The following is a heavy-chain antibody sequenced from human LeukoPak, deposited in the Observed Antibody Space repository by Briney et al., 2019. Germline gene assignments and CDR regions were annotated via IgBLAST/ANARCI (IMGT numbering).Heavy chain of an antibody. CDR3: ARDAVVTTQFYYYYYMDV. D-gene: IGHD2-21*02. Sequence: PGGSLRLSCAASGFTFSSYWMSWVRQAPGKGLEWVANIKYDGSEKDYVDSVKGRFTISRDNAKNSLYLQMNSLRAEDTAVYYCARDAVVTTQFYYYYYMDVWGKGTTVTVSS. CDR1: GFTFSSYW. CDR2: IKYDGSEK. V-gene: IGHV3-7*01. J-gene: IGHJ6*03.